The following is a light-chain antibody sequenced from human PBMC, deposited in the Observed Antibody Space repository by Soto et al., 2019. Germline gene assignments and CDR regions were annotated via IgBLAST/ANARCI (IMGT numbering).Light chain of an antibody. Sequence: EIVMTQSPATLSVSPGERATLSCRASQSVSTSFLAWYQQKPGQAPWLLIYGAFSRATGIPDRFSGSGSGTDLTLTITRLEPEDFAVYYCQQYGSSPLWKVGQGTKGDIK. CDR1: QSVSTSF. V-gene: IGKV3-20*01. CDR3: QQYGSSPLWK. J-gene: IGKJ1*01. CDR2: GAF.